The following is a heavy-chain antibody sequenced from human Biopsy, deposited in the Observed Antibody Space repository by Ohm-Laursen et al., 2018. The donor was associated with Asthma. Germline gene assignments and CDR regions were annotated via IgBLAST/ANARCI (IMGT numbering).Heavy chain of an antibody. V-gene: IGHV3-53*01. CDR3: ARGDSSNWSHYYFDY. J-gene: IGHJ4*02. D-gene: IGHD3-22*01. CDR2: IYSGGTS. Sequence: SLRLSCAASGFAVSGDYMFWVRQAPGKGLEWVSVIYSGGTSHTADSVRGRFTISRDYSKNTLYLQMHSLRAEDTAVYYCARGDSSNWSHYYFDYWGQGTLVTASS. CDR1: GFAVSGDY.